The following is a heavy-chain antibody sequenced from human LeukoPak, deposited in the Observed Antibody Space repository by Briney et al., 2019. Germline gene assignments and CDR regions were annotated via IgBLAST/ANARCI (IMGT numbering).Heavy chain of an antibody. CDR1: GYTFTNYV. Sequence: ASGKLSCKASGYTFTNYVMHWVRQAPGQRLEWMGWINTGSGNTKYSLKFQGRVTITGDTSASTAYMELRSLRSEDTAVYYCARVQFSIGWFEFFQHWGQGTMVTVSS. J-gene: IGHJ1*01. CDR2: INTGSGNT. D-gene: IGHD6-19*01. V-gene: IGHV1-3*04. CDR3: ARVQFSIGWFEFFQH.